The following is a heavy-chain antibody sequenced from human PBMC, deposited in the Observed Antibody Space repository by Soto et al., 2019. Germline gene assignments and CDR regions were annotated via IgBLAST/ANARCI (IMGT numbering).Heavy chain of an antibody. CDR3: AREAYGDYAFDY. J-gene: IGHJ4*02. V-gene: IGHV1-18*01. CDR2: ISPNSGNT. D-gene: IGHD4-17*01. CDR1: GYTFTSYD. Sequence: GASVKVSCKASGYTFTSYDINWVRQATGQGLEWMGWISPNSGNTSYAQKLQGRVTMTTNTSTSTAYMELRSLRSDDTAVYYCAREAYGDYAFDYWGQGTLVTVSS.